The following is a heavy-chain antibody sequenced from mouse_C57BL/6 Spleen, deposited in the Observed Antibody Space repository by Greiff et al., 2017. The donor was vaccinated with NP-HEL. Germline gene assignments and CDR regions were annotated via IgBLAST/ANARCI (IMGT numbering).Heavy chain of an antibody. J-gene: IGHJ3*01. V-gene: IGHV5-6*01. D-gene: IGHD2-2*01. CDR1: GFTFSSYG. CDR2: ISSGGSYS. CDR3: ARVGYTGGWFAY. Sequence: EVHLVESGGDLVKPGGSLKLSCAASGFTFSSYGMSWVRQTPDKRLEWVATISSGGSYSSYPYSVKGRFTISRDNAKNTLYLQMSSLESEDTSMYYCARVGYTGGWFAYWGQGTLVTVSA.